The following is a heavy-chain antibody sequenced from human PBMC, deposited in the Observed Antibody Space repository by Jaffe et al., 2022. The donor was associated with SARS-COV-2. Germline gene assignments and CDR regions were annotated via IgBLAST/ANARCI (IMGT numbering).Heavy chain of an antibody. CDR3: ASSILNYSGSYYGY. J-gene: IGHJ4*02. D-gene: IGHD1-26*01. CDR1: GLTVSSNY. CDR2: IYSGGGT. Sequence: EVQLVESGGGLIQPGGSLRLSCAASGLTVSSNYMTWLRQVPGKGPEWVSVIYSGGGTYYADSVKGRFTISRDNSKNTVDLQMNSLRAEDTAVYYCASSILNYSGSYYGYWGQGTLVTVSS. V-gene: IGHV3-53*01.